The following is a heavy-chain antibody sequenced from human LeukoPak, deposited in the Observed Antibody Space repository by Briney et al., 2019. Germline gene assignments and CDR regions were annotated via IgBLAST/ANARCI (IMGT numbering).Heavy chain of an antibody. CDR1: GYTFASYE. CDR3: ARRSGIPGVTYWFDP. CDR2: MNPNSGDT. J-gene: IGHJ5*02. Sequence: ASVKVSCKASGYTFASYEINWVRQATGQGLEWMGWMNPNSGDTGYAQNFQGRVTMTRNTSISTAYMELSSLRSEDTALYYCARRSGIPGVTYWFDPWGQGTLVTVSS. D-gene: IGHD3-10*01. V-gene: IGHV1-8*01.